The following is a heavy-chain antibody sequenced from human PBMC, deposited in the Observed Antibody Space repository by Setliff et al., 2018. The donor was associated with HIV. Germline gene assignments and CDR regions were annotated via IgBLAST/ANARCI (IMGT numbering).Heavy chain of an antibody. CDR3: ARLSIPAYYYMDV. Sequence: ASVKVSCKTSGYMFIAYGMSWVRRAPGQGLEWMGWIGPYNGRTEYAQEFQGRVSLTIDTSASTAYMELSSLRSEDTAVYYCARLSIPAYYYMDVWGKGTTVTVSS. CDR1: GYMFIAYG. D-gene: IGHD2-21*01. J-gene: IGHJ6*03. V-gene: IGHV1-18*01. CDR2: IGPYNGRT.